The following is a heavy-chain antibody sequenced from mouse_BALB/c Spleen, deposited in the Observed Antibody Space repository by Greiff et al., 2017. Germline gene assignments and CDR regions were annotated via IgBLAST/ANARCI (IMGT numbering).Heavy chain of an antibody. D-gene: IGHD3-1*01. CDR2: IDPANGNT. V-gene: IGHV14-3*02. CDR3: ASSGYPYYYAMDY. Sequence: VQLKESGAELVKPGASVKLSCTASGFNIKDTYMHWVKQRPEQGLEWIGRIDPANGNTKYDPKFQGKATITADTSSNTAYLQLSSLTSEDTAVYYCASSGYPYYYAMDYWGQGTSVTVSS. J-gene: IGHJ4*01. CDR1: GFNIKDTY.